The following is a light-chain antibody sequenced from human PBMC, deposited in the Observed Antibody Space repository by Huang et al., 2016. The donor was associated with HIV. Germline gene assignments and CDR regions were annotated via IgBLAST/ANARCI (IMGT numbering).Light chain of an antibody. Sequence: EVVLTQSPDTLSLSPGERVTLSCRASQRVSSSYLAWYQQKPGQAPRLLMYSASSRATGIPDRFSGSGSGTDFTLTIARLAPEDFAVYYCQQYGNSPYTFGQGTHLEI. V-gene: IGKV3-20*01. CDR2: SAS. CDR3: QQYGNSPYT. J-gene: IGKJ2*01. CDR1: QRVSSSY.